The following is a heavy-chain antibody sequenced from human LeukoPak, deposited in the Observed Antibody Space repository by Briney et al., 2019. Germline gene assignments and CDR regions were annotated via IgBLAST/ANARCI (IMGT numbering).Heavy chain of an antibody. D-gene: IGHD1-1*01. CDR3: ARDRTGTGEAFDI. CDR1: GYTFTSYG. CDR2: ISAYNGNT. V-gene: IGHV1-18*01. J-gene: IGHJ3*02. Sequence: GPVKVSCKASGYTFTSYGISWVRQAPGQGLEWMGWISAYNGNTNYAQKLQGRVTMTTDTSTSTAYMELRSLRSDDTAVYYCARDRTGTGEAFDIWGQGTMVTVSS.